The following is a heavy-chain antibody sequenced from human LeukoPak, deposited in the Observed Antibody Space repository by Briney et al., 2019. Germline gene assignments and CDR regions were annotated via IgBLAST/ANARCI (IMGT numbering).Heavy chain of an antibody. Sequence: GGSLRLSCAASGFTFSSYAMSWVRQAPGKGLEWVSAISGSGGSTYYADSVKGRFTISRDNSKNTLYLQMNSLRAEDTAVYYCAKLRGIAVAGTYYYYGMDVWGQGTTVTVSS. V-gene: IGHV3-23*01. J-gene: IGHJ6*02. CDR1: GFTFSSYA. CDR3: AKLRGIAVAGTYYYYGMDV. CDR2: ISGSGGST. D-gene: IGHD6-19*01.